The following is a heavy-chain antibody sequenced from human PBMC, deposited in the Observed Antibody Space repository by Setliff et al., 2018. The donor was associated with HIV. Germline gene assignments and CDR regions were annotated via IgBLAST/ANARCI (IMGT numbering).Heavy chain of an antibody. CDR3: ARGHSSSTNWFFDL. CDR2: IIPMFGTE. D-gene: IGHD6-6*01. CDR1: GYSFSSHG. Sequence: SVKVSCKTSGYSFSSHGVSWVRQAPGQGLEWVGWIIPMFGTENYAQKFQGRVTLTADKFTTTAYMELSRLTSDDTAVYYCARGHSSSTNWFFDLWGRGTLVTVSS. J-gene: IGHJ2*01. V-gene: IGHV1-69*06.